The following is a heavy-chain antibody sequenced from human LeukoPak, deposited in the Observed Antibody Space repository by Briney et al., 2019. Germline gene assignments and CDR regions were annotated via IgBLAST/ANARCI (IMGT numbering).Heavy chain of an antibody. CDR2: ISGSGGST. CDR3: ARALWFGEFLFDY. J-gene: IGHJ4*02. Sequence: PGGSLRLSCAASGFIFSSYAMSWVRQAPGKGLEWVSGISGSGGSTYYADFVKGRFTISRDNSKNTLYLQMNSLRAEDTAVYYCARALWFGEFLFDYWGQGTLVTVSS. V-gene: IGHV3-23*01. CDR1: GFIFSSYA. D-gene: IGHD3-10*01.